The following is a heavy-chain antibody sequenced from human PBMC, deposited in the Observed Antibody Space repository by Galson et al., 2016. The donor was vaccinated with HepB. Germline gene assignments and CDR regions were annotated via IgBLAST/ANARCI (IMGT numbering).Heavy chain of an antibody. Sequence: CAISGDSVSSNSATWNWIRQSPSRGLEWLGRTYYRSKWYNDYALSVRSRVTINPDTSKNQFSLQLNSVTPEDTAVYYCAGVRSGYSGYANPYYYGIDVWGQGTTVTVS. CDR3: AGVRSGYSGYANPYYYGIDV. CDR2: TYYRSKWYN. D-gene: IGHD5-12*01. J-gene: IGHJ6*02. CDR1: GDSVSSNSAT. V-gene: IGHV6-1*01.